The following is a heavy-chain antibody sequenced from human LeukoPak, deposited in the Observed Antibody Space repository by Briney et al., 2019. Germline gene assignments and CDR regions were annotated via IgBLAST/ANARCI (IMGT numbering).Heavy chain of an antibody. CDR2: IYTSGST. CDR1: GGSISSGAYY. CDR3: ARGPRGYSYGYDRFDY. D-gene: IGHD5-18*01. V-gene: IGHV4-61*02. Sequence: PSETLSLTCTVSGGSISSGAYYWTWIRQPAGKGLEWIGRIYTSGSTNYNPSLKSRVTISVDTSKNQFSLKLSSVTAADTAVYYCARGPRGYSYGYDRFDYWGQGTLVTVSS. J-gene: IGHJ4*02.